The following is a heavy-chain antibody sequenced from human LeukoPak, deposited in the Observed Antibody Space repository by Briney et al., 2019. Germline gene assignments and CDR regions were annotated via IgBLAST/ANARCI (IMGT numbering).Heavy chain of an antibody. CDR1: GYTFTSYY. CDR2: INPSGGST. Sequence: ASVKVSCEASGYTFTSYYMHWVRQAPGQGLEWMGIINPSGGSTSYAQKFQGRVTMTRDTSTSTVYMELSSLRSEDTAVYYCARDPEGTLGVAVAPHFDYWGQGTLVTVSS. D-gene: IGHD6-19*01. J-gene: IGHJ4*02. V-gene: IGHV1-46*01. CDR3: ARDPEGTLGVAVAPHFDY.